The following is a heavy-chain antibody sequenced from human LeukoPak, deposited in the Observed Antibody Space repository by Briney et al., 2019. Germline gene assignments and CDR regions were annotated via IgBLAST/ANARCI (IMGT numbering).Heavy chain of an antibody. D-gene: IGHD3-9*01. J-gene: IGHJ6*02. CDR1: GYTFTSYA. CDR2: INAGNGNT. V-gene: IGHV1-3*01. CDR3: ARGVIDWLLSSYYGMDV. Sequence: ASVKVSCKASGYTFTSYAMHWVRQAPGQRLEWMGWINAGNGNTKYSQKFQGRVTITRDTSASTAYMELRSLRSDDTAVYYCARGVIDWLLSSYYGMDVWGQGTTVTVSS.